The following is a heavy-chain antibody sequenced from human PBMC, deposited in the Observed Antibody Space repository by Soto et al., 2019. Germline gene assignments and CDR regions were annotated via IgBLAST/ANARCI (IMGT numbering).Heavy chain of an antibody. D-gene: IGHD3-3*01. CDR1: GFTFSNAW. CDR3: TTVSVITIFGVVINGAFDI. CDR2: IKSKTDGGTT. V-gene: IGHV3-15*01. Sequence: GGSLRLSCAASGFTFSNAWMSWVRQAPGKGLEWVGRIKSKTDGGTTDYAAPVKGRFTISRDDSKNTLYLQMNSLKTEDTAVYYCTTVSVITIFGVVINGAFDIWGQGTMVTVSS. J-gene: IGHJ3*02.